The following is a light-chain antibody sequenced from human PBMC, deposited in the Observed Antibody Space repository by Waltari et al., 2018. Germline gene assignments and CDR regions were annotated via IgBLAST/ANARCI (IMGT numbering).Light chain of an antibody. CDR2: GKN. J-gene: IGLJ2*01. V-gene: IGLV3-19*01. CDR3: SSRDSSASHVL. Sequence: SSELTQDPAVSVALGQTVRITCQGAIPSTPYASLYQQKSGQAPILVLFGKNKRPSGIPDRFSGYNSETTTSLTITGAQAEDEADYYCSSRDSSASHVLFAGGTKLTVL. CDR1: IPSTPY.